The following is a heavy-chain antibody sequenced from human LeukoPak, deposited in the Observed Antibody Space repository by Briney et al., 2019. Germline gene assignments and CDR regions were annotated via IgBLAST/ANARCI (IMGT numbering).Heavy chain of an antibody. D-gene: IGHD1-26*01. CDR2: INHRGST. J-gene: IGHJ4*02. CDR1: GESLSKYY. CDR3: ASSVGSTDY. Sequence: SETLSLTCAVYGESLSKYYWTWIRQSPGKGLEWIGEINHRGSTNLNPSFKSRVTLSVDTSKHQFSLKLTSMTAADAAVYYCASSVGSTDYWGQGTLLTVSP. V-gene: IGHV4-34*01.